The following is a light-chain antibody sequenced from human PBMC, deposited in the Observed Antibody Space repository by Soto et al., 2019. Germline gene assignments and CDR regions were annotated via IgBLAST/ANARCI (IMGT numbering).Light chain of an antibody. J-gene: IGLJ1*01. CDR3: QSYDNSLSGPV. CDR1: SSNIGAGYD. CDR2: GDT. Sequence: QPVLTQPPSVSGAPGQRVTISCTGSSSNIGAGYDAHWYQQLPGKDPKLLIYGDTNRPSGVPDRFSGSKSGTSASLAITGLQPEDEADYYCQSYDNSLSGPVFGPGTKVTVL. V-gene: IGLV1-40*01.